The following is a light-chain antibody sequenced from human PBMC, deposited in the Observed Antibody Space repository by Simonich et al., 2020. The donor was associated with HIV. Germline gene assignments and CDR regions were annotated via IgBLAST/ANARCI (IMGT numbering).Light chain of an antibody. CDR1: SSNIGSNY. CDR3: AAWDDSLSGVV. V-gene: IGLV1-47*01. Sequence: QSVLTQPPSASETPGQRVTISCSGSSSNIGSNYVYWYQQVPGTAPKLLIYRNKQRPSGVPDRFSGSKSGTSASLAISGLRSEDEADYYCAAWDDSLSGVVFGGGTKLTVL. J-gene: IGLJ2*01. CDR2: RNK.